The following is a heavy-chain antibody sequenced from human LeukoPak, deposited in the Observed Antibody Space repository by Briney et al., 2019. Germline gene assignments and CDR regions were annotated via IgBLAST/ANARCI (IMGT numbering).Heavy chain of an antibody. Sequence: ASVKVSCQASGYTLTTYYMHWVRQAPGQGLEWLGRINPSGGSTSYAQKFQGRITMTRDTSTSTVYMELSSLRSEDTAVYYCARVSGSYEYWGQGTLVTVSS. V-gene: IGHV1-46*01. J-gene: IGHJ4*02. D-gene: IGHD1-26*01. CDR1: GYTLTTYY. CDR3: ARVSGSYEY. CDR2: INPSGGST.